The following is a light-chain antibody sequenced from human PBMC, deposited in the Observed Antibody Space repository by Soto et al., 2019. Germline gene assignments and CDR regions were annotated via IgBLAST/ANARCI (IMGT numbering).Light chain of an antibody. V-gene: IGKV3-20*01. CDR1: QSVSSPY. J-gene: IGKJ3*01. CDR3: QQYGSSPFT. Sequence: EVVLTQSPVTLSLSPGERATLSCRASQSVSSPYLAWYQQKPGQPPRLLIYGASSRATDIPDRFIGSGSGTEFTLTIARPAPEEFSMFYCQQYGSSPFTFGPGTKVDI. CDR2: GAS.